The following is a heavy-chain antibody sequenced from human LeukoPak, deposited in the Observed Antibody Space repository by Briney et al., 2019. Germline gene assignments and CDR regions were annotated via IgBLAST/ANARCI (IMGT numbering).Heavy chain of an antibody. CDR1: GFTFSDYD. J-gene: IGHJ4*02. D-gene: IGHD1-1*01. Sequence: GGSLRLSCAASGFTFSDYDIHWVRQATGKGLEWVSAIGTAGDTYYTGSVKGRVTISRENAKNSLYLQMNSKRGGDTAVYYSARVAKERVGGVYYFDYWGQRTLVTAS. CDR2: IGTAGDT. V-gene: IGHV3-13*01. CDR3: ARVAKERVGGVYYFDY.